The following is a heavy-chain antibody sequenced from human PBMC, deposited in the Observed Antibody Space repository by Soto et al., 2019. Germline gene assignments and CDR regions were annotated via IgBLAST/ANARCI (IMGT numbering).Heavy chain of an antibody. CDR3: TTVAYGEYVSDY. J-gene: IGHJ4*02. CDR1: GLAFTNAW. D-gene: IGHD4-17*01. Sequence: EVELVVAGGDWVKPGGPPRRSCAASGLAFTNAWMTWVRQAPGKALERVGRIRSQIDCGTTDYAAPVKGRFTISRDDSKNTLYLQINSLKTEDTAVYYCTTVAYGEYVSDYWGQGTLVTVSS. V-gene: IGHV3-15*01. CDR2: IRSQIDCGTT.